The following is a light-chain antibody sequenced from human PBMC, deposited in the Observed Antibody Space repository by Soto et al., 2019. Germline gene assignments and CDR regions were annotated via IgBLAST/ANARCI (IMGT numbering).Light chain of an antibody. Sequence: QSALTQPASVSGSPEQSITISCTRTSSDVGGYNYVSWYQQHPGKAPKFMIYEVSNRPSGVSNRFSGSKSGNTASLTISGLHAEEEADYYCSSYTTSSTHWVFGGGTKLTVL. V-gene: IGLV2-14*01. CDR2: EVS. J-gene: IGLJ3*02. CDR3: SSYTTSSTHWV. CDR1: SSDVGGYNY.